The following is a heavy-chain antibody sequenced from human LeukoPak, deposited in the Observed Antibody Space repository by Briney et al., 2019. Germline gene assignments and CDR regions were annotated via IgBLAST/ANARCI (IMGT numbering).Heavy chain of an antibody. Sequence: GESLKISFRVSGYRFTTYWIGWVRPMPGKGLEWMGIIYPGDSDTRYSPSFQGQVTISADKSISTAYLQWSSLKASDTAMYYCARRRELYYFDYWGQGTLVTVSS. D-gene: IGHD1-26*01. CDR3: ARRRELYYFDY. V-gene: IGHV5-51*01. CDR1: GYRFTTYW. J-gene: IGHJ4*02. CDR2: IYPGDSDT.